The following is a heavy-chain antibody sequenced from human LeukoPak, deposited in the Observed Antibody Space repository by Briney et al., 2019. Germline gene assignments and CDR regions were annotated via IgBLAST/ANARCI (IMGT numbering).Heavy chain of an antibody. V-gene: IGHV3-7*01. CDR3: ARASVRYSSSWYRWYNFDY. CDR2: IKQDGSEK. CDR1: GFTFSSYW. J-gene: IGHJ4*02. Sequence: TGGPLRLSCAASGFTFSSYWTSWVRQAPGKGLEWVANIKQDGSEKYYVVSVKGRFTISRDNAKNSLYLQMNSLRAEDTAVYYCARASVRYSSSWYRWYNFDYWGQGTLVTVSS. D-gene: IGHD6-13*01.